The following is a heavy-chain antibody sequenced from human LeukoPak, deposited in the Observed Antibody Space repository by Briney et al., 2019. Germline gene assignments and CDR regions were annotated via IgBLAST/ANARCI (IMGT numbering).Heavy chain of an antibody. CDR2: IYSDGRT. D-gene: IGHD2-15*01. Sequence: PGGSLRLSCAASGFTVSSNYMSWVRQAPRKGMELVSVIYSDGRTFYADSVKGRFTISRDNSKNTLYLQMNSLRAEDTAVYYCVTIVPDVVATLTFDYWGQGTLVTVSS. CDR1: GFTVSSNY. J-gene: IGHJ4*02. V-gene: IGHV3-66*01. CDR3: VTIVPDVVATLTFDY.